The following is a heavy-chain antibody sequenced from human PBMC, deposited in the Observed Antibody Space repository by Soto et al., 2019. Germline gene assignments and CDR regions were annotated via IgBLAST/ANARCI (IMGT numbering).Heavy chain of an antibody. J-gene: IGHJ6*02. V-gene: IGHV4-30-4*08. D-gene: IGHD2-21*02. CDR3: AREDDGGDRDYYGLDV. CDR2: IHYTGSI. CDR1: GGSISSEYFH. Sequence: QVQLQQSGPGLVEPSQTLSLTCAVSGGSISSEYFHWTWIRQSPGKGLEWIGYIHYTGSIMYNPSFKSRLTMAVETTKNQFSLQLTSVTGADTAVYFCAREDDGGDRDYYGLDVWGQGTTVTVSS.